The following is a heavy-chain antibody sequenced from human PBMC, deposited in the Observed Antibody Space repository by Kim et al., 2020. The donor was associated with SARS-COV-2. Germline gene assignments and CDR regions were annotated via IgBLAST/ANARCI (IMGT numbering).Heavy chain of an antibody. V-gene: IGHV1-2*02. Sequence: ASVKVSCKASGYTFTGYYMHWVRQAPGQGLEWMGWINPNSGGTNYAQKFQGRVTMTRDTSISTAYMELSRLRSDDTAVYYCARSGYCSGGSCSVYYYGMDVWGQGTTVTVSS. D-gene: IGHD2-15*01. CDR2: INPNSGGT. CDR3: ARSGYCSGGSCSVYYYGMDV. CDR1: GYTFTGYY. J-gene: IGHJ6*02.